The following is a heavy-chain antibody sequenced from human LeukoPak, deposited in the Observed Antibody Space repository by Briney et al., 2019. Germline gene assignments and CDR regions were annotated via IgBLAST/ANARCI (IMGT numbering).Heavy chain of an antibody. V-gene: IGHV5-51*01. CDR1: GYSFTSYW. J-gene: IGHJ3*02. Sequence: GESLKISCKGSGYSFTSYWIGWVRQMPGKGLEWMGIIYPGDSDTRYSPSFQGQVTISADKSISTAYLQWSSLKASDTAMYYCASLILLGEPAAIPNDAFDIWGQGTMVTVSS. CDR2: IYPGDSDT. CDR3: ASLILLGEPAAIPNDAFDI. D-gene: IGHD2-2*02.